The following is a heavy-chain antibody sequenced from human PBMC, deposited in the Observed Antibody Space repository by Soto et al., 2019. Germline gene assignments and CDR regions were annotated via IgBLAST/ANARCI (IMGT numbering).Heavy chain of an antibody. D-gene: IGHD3-16*01. CDR1: GGSISSSSYY. CDR3: ARHYPWGGYYYYGMDV. J-gene: IGHJ6*02. V-gene: IGHV4-39*01. CDR2: IYYSGST. Sequence: PSETLSLTCTVSGGSISSSSYYWGWIRQPPGKGLEWIGSIYYSGSTYYNPSLKSRVTISVDTSKTQFSLKLSSVTAADTAVYYCARHYPWGGYYYYGMDVWGQGTTVTVSS.